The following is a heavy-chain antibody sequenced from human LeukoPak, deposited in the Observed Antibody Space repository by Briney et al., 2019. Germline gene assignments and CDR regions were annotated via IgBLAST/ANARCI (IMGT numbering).Heavy chain of an antibody. CDR1: GGTFSSYA. CDR2: IIPIFGTA. D-gene: IGHD3-3*01. J-gene: IGHJ4*02. V-gene: IGHV1-69*01. CDR3: ARSQDYDLDGAFDY. Sequence: SVKVSCKASGGTFSSYAISWVRQAPGQGLEWMGGIIPIFGTANYAQKFQGRVTITADESTSTAYMELSSLRSEDTAVYYCARSQDYDLDGAFDYWGQGTLVTVSS.